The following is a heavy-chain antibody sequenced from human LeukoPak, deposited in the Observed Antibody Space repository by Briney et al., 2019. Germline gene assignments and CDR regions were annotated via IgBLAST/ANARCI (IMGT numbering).Heavy chain of an antibody. Sequence: SETLSLTCTVSGDSISSDYWSWIRQPPGKGLEWIGEINHSGSTNYNPSLKSRVTISVDTSKNQFSLKLSSVTAADTAVYYCARRLRARGRWFDPWGQGTLVTVSS. CDR3: ARRLRARGRWFDP. CDR1: GDSISSDY. D-gene: IGHD3-10*01. CDR2: INHSGST. V-gene: IGHV4-34*01. J-gene: IGHJ5*02.